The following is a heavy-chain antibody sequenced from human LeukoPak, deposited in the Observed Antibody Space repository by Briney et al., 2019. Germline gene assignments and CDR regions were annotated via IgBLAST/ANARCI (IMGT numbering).Heavy chain of an antibody. CDR2: MSGSGGGT. J-gene: IGHJ4*02. CDR3: AKGSGSSRYFFDY. D-gene: IGHD1-26*01. V-gene: IGHV3-23*01. CDR1: GFTFSSYA. Sequence: GGSLRLSCAASGFTFSSYAMTWVRQGPGKGLEWVSAMSGSGGGTYYADSVKGRFTISRDNSKNTLYLQMHSLRAGDTAFYYCAKGSGSSRYFFDYWGQEPRVTAAS.